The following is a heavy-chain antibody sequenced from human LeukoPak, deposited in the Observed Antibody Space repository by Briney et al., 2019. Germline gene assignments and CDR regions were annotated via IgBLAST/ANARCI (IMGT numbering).Heavy chain of an antibody. CDR1: GGTFSSYA. CDR3: AREVGATAHMDY. Sequence: SVKVSCKASGGTFSSYAISWVRQAPGQGLEWMGRIIPILGIANYAQKFQGRVTITADKSTSTAYMELSSLRSEDTAVYYCAREVGATAHMDYWGQGTLVTVSS. CDR2: IIPILGIA. V-gene: IGHV1-69*04. D-gene: IGHD1-26*01. J-gene: IGHJ4*02.